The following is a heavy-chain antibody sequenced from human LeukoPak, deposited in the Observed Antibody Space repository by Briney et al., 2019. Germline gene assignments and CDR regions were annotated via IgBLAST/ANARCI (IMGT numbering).Heavy chain of an antibody. D-gene: IGHD3-22*01. V-gene: IGHV4-59*01. CDR2: IYDSGST. Sequence: SETLSLTCTVSGGSISSYYWSWIRQPPGKGLEWIGHIYDSGSTNYNPSPKSRVTISVDTSKNQCSLKLSSVTAADTAVYYCARQSISGSSLSYFDYWGQGTLVNVSS. J-gene: IGHJ4*02. CDR1: GGSISSYY. CDR3: ARQSISGSSLSYFDY.